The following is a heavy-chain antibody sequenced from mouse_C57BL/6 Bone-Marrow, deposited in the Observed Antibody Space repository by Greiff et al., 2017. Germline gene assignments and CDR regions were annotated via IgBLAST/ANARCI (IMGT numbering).Heavy chain of an antibody. J-gene: IGHJ4*01. V-gene: IGHV1-72*01. CDR1: GYTFTSYW. CDR3: ASPSPGAFYYYAMDY. Sequence: QVQLKQPGAELVKPGASVKLSCKASGYTFTSYWMHWVKQRPGRGLEWIGRIDPNSGGTKYNEKFKSKATLTVDKPSSTAYMQLSSLTSEDSAVYYCASPSPGAFYYYAMDYWGQGTSVTVSS. CDR2: IDPNSGGT.